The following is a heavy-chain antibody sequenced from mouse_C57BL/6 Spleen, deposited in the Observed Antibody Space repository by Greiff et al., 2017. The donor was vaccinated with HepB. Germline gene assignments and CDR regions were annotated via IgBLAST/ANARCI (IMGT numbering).Heavy chain of an antibody. J-gene: IGHJ3*01. V-gene: IGHV10-1*01. CDR1: GFSFNTYA. CDR3: VRQGMVTTVFAY. D-gene: IGHD2-2*01. CDR2: IRSKSNNYAT. Sequence: EVQVVESGGGLVQPKGSLKLSCAASGFSFNTYAMNWVRQAPGKGLEWVARIRSKSNNYATYYADSVKDIFTISRDDSESMLYLQMNNLKTEDTAMYYCVRQGMVTTVFAYWGQGTLVTVSA.